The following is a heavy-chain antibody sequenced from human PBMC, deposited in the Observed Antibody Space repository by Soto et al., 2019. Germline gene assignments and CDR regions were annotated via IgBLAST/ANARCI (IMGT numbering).Heavy chain of an antibody. D-gene: IGHD3-10*01. CDR1: GFTFSSYG. Sequence: QVQLVESGGGVVQPGRSLRLSCAASGFTFSSYGMHWVRQAPGKGLEWVAVISYDGSNKYYADSVKGRFTISRDNSKHTLYLQMNSLRAEDTAVYYCAKEGGYYGSGSYSVGENYYGMDVWGQGTTVTVSS. V-gene: IGHV3-30*18. CDR2: ISYDGSNK. J-gene: IGHJ6*02. CDR3: AKEGGYYGSGSYSVGENYYGMDV.